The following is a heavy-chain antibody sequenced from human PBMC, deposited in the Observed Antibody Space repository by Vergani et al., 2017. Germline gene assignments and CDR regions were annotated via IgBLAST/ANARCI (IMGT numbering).Heavy chain of an antibody. Sequence: QVQLQESGPGLVKPSETLSLTCTVSGGSISSYYWSWIRQPPGKGLEWIGYIYYSGSTNYNPSLKSRVTISVDTSKNQFSLKLSSVTAADTAVYYCASSNVEYSTVDYWGQGTLVTVSS. J-gene: IGHJ4*02. D-gene: IGHD2/OR15-2a*01. CDR3: ASSNVEYSTVDY. CDR1: GGSISSYY. V-gene: IGHV4-59*01. CDR2: IYYSGST.